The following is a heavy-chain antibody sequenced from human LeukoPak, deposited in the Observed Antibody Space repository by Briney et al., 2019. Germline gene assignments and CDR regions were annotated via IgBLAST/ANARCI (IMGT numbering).Heavy chain of an antibody. Sequence: GESLKISCKGSGYSFTSYWIGWVRQMPGKGLEWMGIIYPGDSVTRYSPSFQGQVTISADKSISTAYLQWSSLKASDTAMYYCARMGIGYCSGGSCYDAFDIWGQGTMVTVSS. D-gene: IGHD2-15*01. CDR1: GYSFTSYW. J-gene: IGHJ3*02. V-gene: IGHV5-51*01. CDR3: ARMGIGYCSGGSCYDAFDI. CDR2: IYPGDSVT.